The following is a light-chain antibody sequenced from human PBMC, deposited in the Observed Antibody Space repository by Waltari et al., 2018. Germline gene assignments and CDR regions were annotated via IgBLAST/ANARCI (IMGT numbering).Light chain of an antibody. V-gene: IGLV1-51*02. CDR3: GTWDSSLSGAV. Sequence: QSVLTQPPSVSAAPGQRVTISCSGGSSNIGNNYVSWYRQFPGTAPKLLIYEYRGRPAGFPGRFSGSKSGTSATLDITGLQAGDEADYCCGTWDSSLSGAVFGGGTHLTVL. CDR1: SSNIGNNY. CDR2: EYR. J-gene: IGLJ7*01.